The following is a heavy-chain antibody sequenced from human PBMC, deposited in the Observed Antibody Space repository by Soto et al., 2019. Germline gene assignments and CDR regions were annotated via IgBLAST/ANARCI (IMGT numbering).Heavy chain of an antibody. CDR1: GGSVSSGSYY. CDR3: ARTYGDYVFDY. J-gene: IGHJ4*02. Sequence: SETLSLTCTVSGGSVSSGSYYWSWIRQPPGKGLEWIGYIHYSGSTNYNPSHKSRVTISVDTSKNQFSLKLSSVTAADTAVYYCARTYGDYVFDYWGQGTLVTVSS. CDR2: IHYSGST. V-gene: IGHV4-61*01. D-gene: IGHD4-17*01.